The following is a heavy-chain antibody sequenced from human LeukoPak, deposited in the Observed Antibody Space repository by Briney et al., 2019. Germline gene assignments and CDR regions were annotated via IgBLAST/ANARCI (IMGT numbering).Heavy chain of an antibody. CDR1: GYTFTSYG. CDR3: ARGSPKFDSSGYYYPGDY. CDR2: ISAYNGNR. V-gene: IGHV1-18*01. J-gene: IGHJ4*02. D-gene: IGHD3-22*01. Sequence: ASVKVSCKASGYTFTSYGITWVRQAPGQGLEWMGWISAYNGNRNYAQKFQGRVTMTRDTSISTAYMELSRLRSDDTAVYYCARGSPKFDSSGYYYPGDYWGQGTLVTVSS.